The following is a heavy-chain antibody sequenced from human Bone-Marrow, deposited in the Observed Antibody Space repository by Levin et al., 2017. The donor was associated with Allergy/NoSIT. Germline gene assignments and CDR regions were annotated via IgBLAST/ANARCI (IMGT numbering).Heavy chain of an antibody. CDR2: IYSGDST. D-gene: IGHD7-27*01. Sequence: GSLRLSCAASGFIVSSNYMSWVRQAPGKGLEWVSVIYSGDSTYYADSVKGRFIISRDNSKNTLFLQMSTLRAEDTAVYYCARADGPNWDWGQGTLVTVS. V-gene: IGHV3-53*01. CDR3: ARADGPNWD. J-gene: IGHJ4*02. CDR1: GFIVSSNY.